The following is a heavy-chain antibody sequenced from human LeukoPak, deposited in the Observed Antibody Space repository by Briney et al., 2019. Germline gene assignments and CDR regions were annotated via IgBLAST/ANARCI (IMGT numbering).Heavy chain of an antibody. V-gene: IGHV3-21*01. J-gene: IGHJ4*02. CDR1: GFTFSSYS. CDR2: ISSSTNYI. Sequence: GGPLRLSCAASGFTFSSYSMNWVRQAPGKGLEWVSSISSSTNYIYYADSVKGRFTISRDNAKNSLYLQMNNLRAEDTAVYYCARVPSDYWGQGTLVTVSS. CDR3: ARVPSDY.